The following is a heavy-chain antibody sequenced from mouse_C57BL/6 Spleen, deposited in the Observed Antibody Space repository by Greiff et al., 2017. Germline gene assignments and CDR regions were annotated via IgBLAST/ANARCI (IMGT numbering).Heavy chain of an antibody. CDR2: IYPGDGDT. CDR1: GYAFSSSW. D-gene: IGHD1-1*01. J-gene: IGHJ1*03. V-gene: IGHV1-82*01. Sequence: QVQLQQSGPELVKPGASVKISCKASGYAFSSSWMNWVKQRPGKGLEWIGRIYPGDGDTNYNGKFKGKATLTADKSSSTAYMQLSSLTSEDSAVYFCARDYYGSSYAYFDVWGTGTTVTVSS. CDR3: ARDYYGSSYAYFDV.